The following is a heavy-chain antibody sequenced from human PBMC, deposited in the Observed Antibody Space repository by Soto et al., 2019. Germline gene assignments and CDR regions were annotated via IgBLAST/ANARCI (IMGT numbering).Heavy chain of an antibody. D-gene: IGHD2-15*01. J-gene: IGHJ4*02. Sequence: QVQLVQSGAAVKKPGASVKVSCKASGYTFPSYGISWVRQAPGQGLEWMGWISGYNGNTNYAQMLQGRVTMTTDTSTSTAYMELRSLRSDDTAVYYCARDDCSGGSCYRPLDYWGQGTLVTVSS. V-gene: IGHV1-18*01. CDR1: GYTFPSYG. CDR3: ARDDCSGGSCYRPLDY. CDR2: ISGYNGNT.